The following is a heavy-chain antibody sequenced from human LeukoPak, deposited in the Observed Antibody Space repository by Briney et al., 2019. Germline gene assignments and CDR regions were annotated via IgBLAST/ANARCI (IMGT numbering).Heavy chain of an antibody. D-gene: IGHD1-14*01. J-gene: IGHJ4*02. Sequence: GSLRLSCAASGFTFSSYAMSWVRQPPGKGLEWIGEISLDGSTTYNPSLKSRVTISVDTSKTQFSLKLTSVAAADTAVYYCVRRRKSNDNWGQGTLVTVSS. CDR2: ISLDGST. V-gene: IGHV4-34*01. CDR1: GFTFSSYA. CDR3: VRRRKSNDN.